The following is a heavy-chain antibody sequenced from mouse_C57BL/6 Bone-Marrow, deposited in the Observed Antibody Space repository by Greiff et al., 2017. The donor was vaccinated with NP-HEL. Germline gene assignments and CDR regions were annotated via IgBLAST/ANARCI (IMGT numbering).Heavy chain of an antibody. Sequence: VQLQQPGAELVKPGASVKLSCKASGYTFTSYWMQWVKQRPGQGLEWIGEIDPSDSYTNYNQKFKGKATLTVDTSSSTAYMQLSSLTSEDSAVYYCARKEDTSSGSWFAYWGQGTLVTVSA. V-gene: IGHV1-50*01. J-gene: IGHJ3*01. CDR2: IDPSDSYT. D-gene: IGHD3-2*02. CDR1: GYTFTSYW. CDR3: ARKEDTSSGSWFAY.